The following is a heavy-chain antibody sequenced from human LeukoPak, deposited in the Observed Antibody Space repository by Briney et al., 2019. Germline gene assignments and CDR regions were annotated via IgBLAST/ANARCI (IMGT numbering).Heavy chain of an antibody. CDR1: GGSISSYY. CDR2: IYYSGST. V-gene: IGHV4-59*01. J-gene: IGHJ2*01. Sequence: PSETLSLTCTVSGGSISSYYWSWIRQPPGKGLEWIGYIYYSGSTNYNPSLKSRVTISVDTSKNQFSLKLSSVTAADTAVYYCARGIVVVPAAGWYFDLWGRGTLVTVSS. D-gene: IGHD2-2*01. CDR3: ARGIVVVPAAGWYFDL.